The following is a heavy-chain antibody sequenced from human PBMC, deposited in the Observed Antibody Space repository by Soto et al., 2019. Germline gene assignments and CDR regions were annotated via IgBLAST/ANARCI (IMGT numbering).Heavy chain of an antibody. V-gene: IGHV1-2*04. Sequence: ASVKVSCKASGYTSTGYYMHWGRQAPGQGLEWMGWINPNSGGTNYAQKFQGWVTMTRDTSISTAYMELSRLRSDDTAVYYCARGSSSYYYYYYGMDVWGQGTTVTVTS. CDR3: ARGSSSYYYYYYGMDV. D-gene: IGHD6-6*01. CDR2: INPNSGGT. CDR1: GYTSTGYY. J-gene: IGHJ6*02.